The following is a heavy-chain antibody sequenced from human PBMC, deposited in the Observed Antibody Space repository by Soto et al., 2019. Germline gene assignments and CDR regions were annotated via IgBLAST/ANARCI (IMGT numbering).Heavy chain of an antibody. D-gene: IGHD2-2*01. CDR2: IKFDGSVK. V-gene: IGHV3-7*03. CDR3: VKDGGYCSSSSCYAPRNHYFDS. J-gene: IGHJ4*02. CDR1: GFTFSDYW. Sequence: GGSLRLSCAASGFTFSDYWMSWVRQAPGKGPEWVANIKFDGSVKQYVDSVRGRFTISRDNTKNSLFLQMNSLAAADTAVYYCVKDGGYCSSSSCYAPRNHYFDSWGQGTLVTVSS.